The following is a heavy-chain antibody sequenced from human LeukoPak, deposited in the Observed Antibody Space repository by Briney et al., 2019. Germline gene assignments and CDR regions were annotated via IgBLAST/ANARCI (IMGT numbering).Heavy chain of an antibody. D-gene: IGHD6-13*01. CDR1: GFTFSSYA. CDR3: AKDRSLGIAAAEYFHL. CDR2: ISGSGGST. J-gene: IGHJ1*01. Sequence: PGGSLRLSCAASGFTFSSYAMSWVRQAPGKGLEWVSAISGSGGSTYYADPVKGRFTISRDNSKNTLYLQMNSLRAEDTAVYYCAKDRSLGIAAAEYFHLWGQGTLVTVYS. V-gene: IGHV3-23*01.